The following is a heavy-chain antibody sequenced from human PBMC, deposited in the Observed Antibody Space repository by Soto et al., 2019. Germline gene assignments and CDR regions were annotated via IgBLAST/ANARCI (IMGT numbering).Heavy chain of an antibody. D-gene: IGHD3-3*01. V-gene: IGHV4-59*01. CDR3: ASWAYDFSSGYYTGSFDY. CDR1: GGSISSYY. Sequence: SETLSLTCTVSGGSISSYYWSWIRQPPGKGLEWIGYIYYSGSTNYNPSLKSRVTISVDTSKNQFSLKLSSVTAADTAVYYCASWAYDFSSGYYTGSFDYWGQGALVTVSS. J-gene: IGHJ4*02. CDR2: IYYSGST.